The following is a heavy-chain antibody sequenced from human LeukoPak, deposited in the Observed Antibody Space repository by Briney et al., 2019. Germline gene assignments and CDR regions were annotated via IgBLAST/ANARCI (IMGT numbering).Heavy chain of an antibody. J-gene: IGHJ4*02. CDR2: IYYSGST. CDR3: ARAAQLVLDY. Sequence: SETLSLTCTVSGGSISSGDYYWGWIRQPPGKGLEWIGSIYYSGSTYYNPSLKSRVTISVDTSKNQFSLKLSSVTAADTAVYYCARAAQLVLDYWGQGTLVTVSS. V-gene: IGHV4-39*07. D-gene: IGHD6-13*01. CDR1: GGSISSGDYY.